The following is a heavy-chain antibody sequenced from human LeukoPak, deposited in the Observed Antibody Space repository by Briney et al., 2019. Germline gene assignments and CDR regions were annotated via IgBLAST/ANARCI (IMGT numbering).Heavy chain of an antibody. CDR2: INTNTGNP. J-gene: IGHJ5*02. CDR3: ARGVLLRYFDWPRKMNWFDP. Sequence: ASVKVSCKASGYTFTSHAMNWVRQAPGQGLEWMGWINTNTGNPTYAQGFTGRFVFSLDTSVSTAYLQISSLKAEDTAVYYCARGVLLRYFDWPRKMNWFDPWGQGTLVTVSS. CDR1: GYTFTSHA. V-gene: IGHV7-4-1*02. D-gene: IGHD3-9*01.